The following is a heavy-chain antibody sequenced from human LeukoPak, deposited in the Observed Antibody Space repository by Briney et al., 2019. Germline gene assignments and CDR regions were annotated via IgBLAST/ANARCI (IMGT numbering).Heavy chain of an antibody. CDR3: ARKTYYYDSGSYSKSYYFDY. Sequence: GGSLRLSCAASGFTFTDFYMSWIRQAPGKGLEWLSDISRSSTDTNYADAVKGRFTVSRDNAKNSLFLQLNSLRAEDTAVYYCARKTYYYDSGSYSKSYYFDYWGQGTLVTVSS. CDR1: GFTFTDFY. CDR2: ISRSSTDT. J-gene: IGHJ4*02. D-gene: IGHD3-10*01. V-gene: IGHV3-11*06.